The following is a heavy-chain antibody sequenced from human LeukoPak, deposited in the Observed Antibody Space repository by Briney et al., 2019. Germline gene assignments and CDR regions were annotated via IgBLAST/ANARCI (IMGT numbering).Heavy chain of an antibody. CDR3: ARVPIEYSSSSTVGDAFDI. J-gene: IGHJ3*02. Sequence: HPGGSLRLSCAASGFTFSSYAMSWVRQAPGKGLEWVSAISGSGGSTYYADSVKGRFTISRDNSKNTLYLQMNSLRAEDTAVYYCARVPIEYSSSSTVGDAFDIWGQGTMVTVSS. CDR1: GFTFSSYA. CDR2: ISGSGGST. V-gene: IGHV3-23*01. D-gene: IGHD6-6*01.